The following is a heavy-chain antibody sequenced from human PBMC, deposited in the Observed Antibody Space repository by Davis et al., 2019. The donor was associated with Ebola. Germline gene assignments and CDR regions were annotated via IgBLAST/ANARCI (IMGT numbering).Heavy chain of an antibody. V-gene: IGHV5-51*01. D-gene: IGHD3-3*01. CDR3: ARSRGSLRCLEWSDDVTDL. J-gene: IGHJ3*01. CDR1: GYTFTSYR. CDR2: IYPGDSDT. Sequence: GESLKISCKGSGYTFTSYRIGWARQMPGKGLEWMGIIYPGDSDTRYSPSFQGQVTISADKSISTAYLQWSSLRASDTAIYYCARSRGSLRCLEWSDDVTDLWGQGTMVTVSS.